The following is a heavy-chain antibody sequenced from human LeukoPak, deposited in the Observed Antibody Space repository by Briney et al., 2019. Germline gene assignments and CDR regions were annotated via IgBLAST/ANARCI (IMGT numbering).Heavy chain of an antibody. CDR2: ISVSGGST. CDR3: AKVTGYSSGWYGGGDFDY. V-gene: IGHV3-23*01. D-gene: IGHD6-19*01. Sequence: GGSLRLSCAASGFTFSSYAMSWFRPPPGKGLDWVSAISVSGGSTYYADSVKGRFTISRDNSKNTLYLQMNSLRAEDTAVYYCAKVTGYSSGWYGGGDFDYWGQGTLVTVSS. CDR1: GFTFSSYA. J-gene: IGHJ4*02.